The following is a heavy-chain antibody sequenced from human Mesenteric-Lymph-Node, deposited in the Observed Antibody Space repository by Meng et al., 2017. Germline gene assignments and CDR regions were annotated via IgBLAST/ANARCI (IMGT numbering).Heavy chain of an antibody. CDR3: ARDISGYTRSGSSAFDI. CDR1: GFTFSSYA. Sequence: GESLKISCAASGFTFSSYAMHWVRQAPGKGLEWVAVISYDGSNKYYADSVKGRFTISRDNSKNTLYLQMNSLKTEDTAAYFCARDISGYTRSGSSAFDIWGQGTMVTVSS. CDR2: ISYDGSNK. J-gene: IGHJ3*02. V-gene: IGHV3-30*04. D-gene: IGHD3-22*01.